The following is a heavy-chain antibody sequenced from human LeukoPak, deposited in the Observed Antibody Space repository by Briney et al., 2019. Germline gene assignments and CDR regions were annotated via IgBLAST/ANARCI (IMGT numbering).Heavy chain of an antibody. V-gene: IGHV4-59*01. Sequence: SETLSLTCTVSGGPISSYYWSWIRQPPGKGLEWIGYIYYSGSTNYNPSLKSRVTISVDASKNQFSLKLSSVTAADTAVYYCARVEKYYDILTGYSENDAFDIWGQGTMVSVSS. CDR2: IYYSGST. D-gene: IGHD3-9*01. CDR3: ARVEKYYDILTGYSENDAFDI. J-gene: IGHJ3*02. CDR1: GGPISSYY.